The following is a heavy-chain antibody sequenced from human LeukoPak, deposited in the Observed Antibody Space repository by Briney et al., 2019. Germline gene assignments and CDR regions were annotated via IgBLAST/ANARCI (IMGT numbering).Heavy chain of an antibody. CDR1: GFTFSSYW. V-gene: IGHV3-7*01. CDR3: AREERITIFGVVIPQNFDY. CDR2: IKQDGSEK. D-gene: IGHD3-3*01. J-gene: IGHJ4*02. Sequence: GGSLRLSCAASGFTFSSYWMSWVRQAPGKGLEWVANIKQDGSEKYYVDSVKGRFTISRDNAKNTLYLQMNSLRAEDTAVYYCAREERITIFGVVIPQNFDYWGQGTLVTVSS.